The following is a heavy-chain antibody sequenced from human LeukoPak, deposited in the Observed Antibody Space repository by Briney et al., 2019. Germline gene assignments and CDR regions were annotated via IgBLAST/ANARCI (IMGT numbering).Heavy chain of an antibody. J-gene: IGHJ4*02. CDR3: GRHRSGSGTYFIDY. Sequence: GGSLILSCVVSGLTVSSYSMISVRQAPGKGLQWVANMKKDGSETKYVESVKGRFTISRDNAKNSLYLQMNSLRAEDTAVYYCGRHRSGSGTYFIDYWGQGTLVSVSS. D-gene: IGHD3-10*01. V-gene: IGHV3-7*01. CDR2: MKKDGSET. CDR1: GLTVSSYS.